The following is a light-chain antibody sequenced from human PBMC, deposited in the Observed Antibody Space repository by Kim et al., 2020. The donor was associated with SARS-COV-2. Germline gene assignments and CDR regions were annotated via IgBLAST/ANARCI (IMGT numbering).Light chain of an antibody. CDR3: CSFAASNTLI. CDR1: VSDVGSYNL. J-gene: IGLJ2*01. CDR2: EVT. Sequence: GQSITISCTGTVSDVGSYNLVSWYQQFPGKAPKLMIYEVTKRPSGVSNRFSGSKSGNTASLTISGLQAEDEADYYCCSFAASNTLIFGGGTQLTVL. V-gene: IGLV2-23*02.